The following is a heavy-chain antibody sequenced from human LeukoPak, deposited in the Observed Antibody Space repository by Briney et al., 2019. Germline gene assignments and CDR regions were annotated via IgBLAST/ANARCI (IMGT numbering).Heavy chain of an antibody. Sequence: PSETLSLTCTVSGGSIFSYYFNWIRQPPGKGLEWIGYIYSNGITNYNPSLRSRGTISIATSKNQFSLRLRSVTAADTAIYSCARRAYYDTSGYYPASGYFDLWGSGTLVTVSS. CDR1: GGSIFSYY. V-gene: IGHV4-4*08. D-gene: IGHD3-22*01. CDR2: IYSNGIT. CDR3: ARRAYYDTSGYYPASGYFDL. J-gene: IGHJ2*01.